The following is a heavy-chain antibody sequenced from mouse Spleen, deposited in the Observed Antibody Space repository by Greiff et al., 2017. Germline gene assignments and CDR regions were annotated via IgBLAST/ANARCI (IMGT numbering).Heavy chain of an antibody. J-gene: IGHJ4*01. D-gene: IGHD2-4*01. CDR3: ASLYYDYDEAMDY. V-gene: IGHV5-9*04. CDR2: ISSGGGNT. CDR1: GFTFRSYT. Sequence: EVQGVESGGGLVKPGGSLKLSCAASGFTFRSYTMSWVRQTPATRLEWVATISSGGGNTYYPDSVKGRFTISRDNARNTLYLQMSSLRSEDTAMYYCASLYYDYDEAMDYWGQGTSVTGSS.